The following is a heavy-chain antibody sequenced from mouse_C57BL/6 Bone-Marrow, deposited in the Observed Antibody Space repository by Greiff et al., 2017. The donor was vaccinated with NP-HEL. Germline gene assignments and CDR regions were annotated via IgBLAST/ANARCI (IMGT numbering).Heavy chain of an antibody. Sequence: EVQLQQSGPELVKPGASVKISCKASGYTFTDYYMNWVKQSPGQSLEWIGDINPNNGGTSYNQKFKGKATLTVDKSSSTAYMELRSLTSEDSAVYYCARWGAYGRQGTLVTVSA. CDR2: INPNNGGT. CDR1: GYTFTDYY. V-gene: IGHV1-26*01. J-gene: IGHJ3*01. CDR3: ARWGAY.